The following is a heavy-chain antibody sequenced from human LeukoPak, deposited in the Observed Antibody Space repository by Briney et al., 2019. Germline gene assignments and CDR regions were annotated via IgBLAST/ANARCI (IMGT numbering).Heavy chain of an antibody. CDR3: AKSSSYYDSSGYLYYFDY. Sequence: GGSLRLSCAASGFTFSSYAMNWVRQAPGQGLEWVSGISGSGGDTYYADSVKGRFTIPRDNSKNTLYLQMNSLRAEDTAVYYCAKSSSYYDSSGYLYYFDYWGQGTLVTVSS. D-gene: IGHD3-22*01. J-gene: IGHJ4*02. CDR1: GFTFSSYA. V-gene: IGHV3-23*01. CDR2: ISGSGGDT.